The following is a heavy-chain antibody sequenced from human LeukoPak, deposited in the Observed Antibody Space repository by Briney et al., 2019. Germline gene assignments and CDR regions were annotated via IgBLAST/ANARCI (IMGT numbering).Heavy chain of an antibody. J-gene: IGHJ4*02. CDR3: ARTSGYWPADFDF. CDR1: GGSISTYY. Sequence: SETLSLTCTVSGGSISTYYWNWIRQPPGRGLEWLGYIEYSGSTNYNPSLKSRLTMSVDSSKNHFSLKLRSVTAADTAVYYCARTSGYWPADFDFWGQGALVIVSS. CDR2: IEYSGST. V-gene: IGHV4-59*01. D-gene: IGHD5-12*01.